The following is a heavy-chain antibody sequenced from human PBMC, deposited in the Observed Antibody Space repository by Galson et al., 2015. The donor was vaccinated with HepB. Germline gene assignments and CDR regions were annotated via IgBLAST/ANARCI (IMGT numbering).Heavy chain of an antibody. J-gene: IGHJ4*02. D-gene: IGHD1-26*01. CDR1: GFIFRTYW. Sequence: SLRLSCAGSGFIFRTYWMHWVRQVPEKGLVWVSRIDNDGGITNYADAVKGRFTISRDNAKNTLYLQMNSLRVEDTAVYCCARDVGGRYSSWGQGTLVTVSS. V-gene: IGHV3-74*01. CDR2: IDNDGGIT. CDR3: ARDVGGRYSS.